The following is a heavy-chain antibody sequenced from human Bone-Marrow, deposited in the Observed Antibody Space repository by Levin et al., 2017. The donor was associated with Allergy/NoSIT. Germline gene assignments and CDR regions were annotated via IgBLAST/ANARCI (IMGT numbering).Heavy chain of an antibody. CDR3: AKGLKDYDFWSGNDAFDI. CDR1: GFSFTTYA. V-gene: IGHV3-30*18. CDR2: ISYDGYNK. D-gene: IGHD3-3*01. J-gene: IGHJ3*02. Sequence: PGGSLRLSCEASGFSFTTYAMHWVRQAPGKGLEWVAVISYDGYNKYYVDAVKGRFTISRDKSKTTLYLQMNSLRAEDTAAYYCAKGLKDYDFWSGNDAFDIWGQGTMVTGSS.